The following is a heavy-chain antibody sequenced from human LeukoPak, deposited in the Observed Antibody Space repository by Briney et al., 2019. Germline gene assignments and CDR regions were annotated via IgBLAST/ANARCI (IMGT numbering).Heavy chain of an antibody. CDR2: INHSGST. CDR1: GGSFSGYY. D-gene: IGHD2-2*01. J-gene: IGHJ4*02. Sequence: SETLSLTCAVYGGSFSGYYWSWIRQPPGKGPGWIGEINHSGSTNYNPSLKSRVTISVDTSKNQFSLKLSSVTAADTAVYYCARSFRGYCSSTSCPNLDYWGEGTLVTVSS. CDR3: ARSFRGYCSSTSCPNLDY. V-gene: IGHV4-34*01.